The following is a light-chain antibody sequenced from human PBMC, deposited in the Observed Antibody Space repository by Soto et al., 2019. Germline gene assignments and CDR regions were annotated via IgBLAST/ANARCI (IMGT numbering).Light chain of an antibody. V-gene: IGLV2-8*01. CDR3: TSYGGRDNLI. CDR1: SSDVGGYNY. CDR2: EVN. Sequence: QAVVTQPPSASGSPGQSVTISCTGTSSDVGGYNYVSWFQQHPGKAPKLIISEVNKRPSGVPDRFSGSKSGNTASLTVSGLQAEDEADYYCTSYGGRDNLIFGGGTKVTVL. J-gene: IGLJ2*01.